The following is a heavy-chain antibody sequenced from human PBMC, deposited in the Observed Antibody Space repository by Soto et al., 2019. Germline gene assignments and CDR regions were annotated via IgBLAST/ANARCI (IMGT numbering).Heavy chain of an antibody. D-gene: IGHD2-15*01. J-gene: IGHJ6*02. CDR1: GYTFTSYD. V-gene: IGHV1-8*01. CDR3: ARSGIAARRYYYSGMDV. CDR2: MNPNSGNT. Sequence: QVQLVQSGAEVKKPGASVKVSCKASGYTFTSYDINWVRQATGQGLEWMGWMNPNSGNTSYSQNLQDRVNLNRNTSISKDYMELSSLRSEDTAVYYCARSGIAARRYYYSGMDVWGQGTTVTVSS.